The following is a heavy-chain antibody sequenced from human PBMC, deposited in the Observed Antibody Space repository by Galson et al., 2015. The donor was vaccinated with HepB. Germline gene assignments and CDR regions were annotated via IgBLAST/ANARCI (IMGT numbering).Heavy chain of an antibody. V-gene: IGHV3-23*01. CDR2: VMSGSGGA. Sequence: SLRLSCAASGFTFSSYGMIWVRQAPGKGLEWVSAVMSGSGGAFYADSVKGRVTISRDNSKNTLSLQMNSLGAEDTAVYYCAKCGVLSSGWCHYFDPWGQGTLVTVSS. CDR1: GFTFSSYG. D-gene: IGHD6-19*01. CDR3: AKCGVLSSGWCHYFDP. J-gene: IGHJ5*02.